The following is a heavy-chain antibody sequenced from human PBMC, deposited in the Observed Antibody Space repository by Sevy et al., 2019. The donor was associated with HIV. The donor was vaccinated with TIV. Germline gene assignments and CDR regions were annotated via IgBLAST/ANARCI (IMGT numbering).Heavy chain of an antibody. CDR2: IRYDGSNK. D-gene: IGHD6-13*01. CDR3: AKDKGGTAAEYYYYYGMDV. Sequence: GGSLRLSCAASRFTFSSYGMHWVRQAPGKGLEWVAFIRYDGSNKYYADSVKGRFTISRDNSKNTLYLQMNSLRAEDTAVYYCAKDKGGTAAEYYYYYGMDVWGQGTTVTVSS. J-gene: IGHJ6*02. V-gene: IGHV3-30*02. CDR1: RFTFSSYG.